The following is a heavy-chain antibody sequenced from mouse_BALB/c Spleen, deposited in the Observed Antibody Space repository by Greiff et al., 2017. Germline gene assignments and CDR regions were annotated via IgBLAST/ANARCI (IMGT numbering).Heavy chain of an antibody. CDR1: GFTFSSYT. J-gene: IGHJ1*01. CDR2: ISNGGGST. Sequence: DVMLVESGGGLVQPGGSLKLSCAASGFTFSSYTMSWVRQTPEKRLEWVAYISNGGGSTYYPDTVKGRFTISRDNAKNTLYLQMSSLKSEDTAMYYCARRGLLRGYWYFDVWGAGTTVTVSS. V-gene: IGHV5-12-2*01. CDR3: ARRGLLRGYWYFDV. D-gene: IGHD1-1*01.